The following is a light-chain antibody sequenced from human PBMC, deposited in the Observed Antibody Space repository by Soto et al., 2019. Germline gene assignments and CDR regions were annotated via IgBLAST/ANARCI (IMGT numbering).Light chain of an antibody. CDR3: QKYNSSPRT. Sequence: DIQMTQSPSSLSASVGDRVTITCRASQGINTYLAWYQQKPGKVPKLLIYAASTMQSGVPSRFSGSGSGTDFTLRITSLQPEDVATYYCQKYNSSPRTFGQGTRLEIK. V-gene: IGKV1-27*01. CDR1: QGINTY. CDR2: AAS. J-gene: IGKJ5*01.